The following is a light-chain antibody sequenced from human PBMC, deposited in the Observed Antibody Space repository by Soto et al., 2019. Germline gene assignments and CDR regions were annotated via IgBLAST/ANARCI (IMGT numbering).Light chain of an antibody. CDR2: DVS. CDR3: SSYTSSSTNV. Sequence: QSALTQPAPVSGSHGQSITISCTGTSSDVGGYNYVSWYQQHPGKAPKVMIYDVSKRPSGVSNRFSGSKSGNTASLTISGLQAEDEADYYCSSYTSSSTNVFGTGTKVTVL. J-gene: IGLJ1*01. V-gene: IGLV2-14*01. CDR1: SSDVGGYNY.